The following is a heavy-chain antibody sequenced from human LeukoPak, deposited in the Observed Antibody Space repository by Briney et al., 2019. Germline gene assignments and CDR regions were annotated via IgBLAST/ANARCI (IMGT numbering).Heavy chain of an antibody. Sequence: GGSLRLSCAASGFTFSSYAMRWVRQAPGKGVEGVSGISGSGGSTYYADSVKGRFTISRDNSKNTLYLQMNSLRAEDTAVYYCGEYYDSSGYYQYYFDYWGQGTLVTVSS. CDR2: ISGSGGST. CDR3: GEYYDSSGYYQYYFDY. CDR1: GFTFSSYA. V-gene: IGHV3-23*01. J-gene: IGHJ4*02. D-gene: IGHD3-22*01.